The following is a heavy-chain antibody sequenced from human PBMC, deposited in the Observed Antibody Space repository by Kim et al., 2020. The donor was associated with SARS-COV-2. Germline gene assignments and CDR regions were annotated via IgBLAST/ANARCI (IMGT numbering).Heavy chain of an antibody. D-gene: IGHD6-13*01. CDR3: ARGGPIASRTDFDY. J-gene: IGHJ4*02. V-gene: IGHV4-34*01. CDR1: GGSFSGYY. CDR2: INHSGST. Sequence: SETLSLTCAVYGGSFSGYYWSWIRQPPGKGLEWVWEINHSGSTNYNPSLKIRVTISVDTSKNQFSLKLRSVTAADTAVYYCARGGPIASRTDFDYWGQGTLVTVSS.